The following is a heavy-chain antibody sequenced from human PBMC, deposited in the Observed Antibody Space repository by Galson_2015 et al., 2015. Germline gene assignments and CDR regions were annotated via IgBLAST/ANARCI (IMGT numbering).Heavy chain of an antibody. J-gene: IGHJ5*02. V-gene: IGHV3-30-3*01. Sequence: SLRLSCAASGFTFSSYAMHWVRQAPGKGLEWVAVISYDGSNKYYADSVKGRFTISRDNSKNTLYLQMNSLRAEDTAVYYCARDYYDSSGYYYGPGWLFDPWGQGTLVTVSS. CDR3: ARDYYDSSGYYYGPGWLFDP. CDR2: ISYDGSNK. D-gene: IGHD3-22*01. CDR1: GFTFSSYA.